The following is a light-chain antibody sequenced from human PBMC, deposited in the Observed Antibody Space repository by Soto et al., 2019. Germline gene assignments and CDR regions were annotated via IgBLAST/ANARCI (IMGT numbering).Light chain of an antibody. CDR2: EFT. CDR1: SSDVGVYNY. CDR3: SSYTSSSTLLYV. V-gene: IGLV2-14*01. J-gene: IGLJ1*01. Sequence: QSALTQPASVSGSPGQSITISCTGTSSDVGVYNYVSWYQQHPGKAPKLMIYEFTNRPSGVSNRFSGSKSGNTASLTISGLQAEDEADYYCSSYTSSSTLLYVFGTGTKVTVL.